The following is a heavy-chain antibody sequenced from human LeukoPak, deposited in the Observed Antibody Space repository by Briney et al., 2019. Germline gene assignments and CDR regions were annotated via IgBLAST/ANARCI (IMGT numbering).Heavy chain of an antibody. CDR1: TGSISSYY. CDR2: IWNSGIT. D-gene: IGHD3-22*01. Sequence: SETLSLTCTLSTGSISSYYWSWIRQPPGKGLEWIGFIWNSGITNHNPSLRTRVTISADTSKSQFSLKLGSVTAADTAVYYCARLLYDTGDYYYFDYWGQGILVTVSS. V-gene: IGHV4-59*08. CDR3: ARLLYDTGDYYYFDY. J-gene: IGHJ4*02.